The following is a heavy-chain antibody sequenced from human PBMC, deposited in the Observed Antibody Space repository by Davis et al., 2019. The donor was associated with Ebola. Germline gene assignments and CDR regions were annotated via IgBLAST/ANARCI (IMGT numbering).Heavy chain of an antibody. CDR2: IRSKAYGGTT. D-gene: IGHD6-13*01. CDR1: GFTFGDYA. V-gene: IGHV3-49*03. J-gene: IGHJ4*02. CDR3: ARGEQQLADY. Sequence: GESLKISCTASGFTFGDYAMSWFRQAPGKGLEWVGFIRSKAYGGTTEYAASVKGRFTISRDDSKSIAYLQMNSLKTEDTAVYYCARGEQQLADYWGQGTLVTVSS.